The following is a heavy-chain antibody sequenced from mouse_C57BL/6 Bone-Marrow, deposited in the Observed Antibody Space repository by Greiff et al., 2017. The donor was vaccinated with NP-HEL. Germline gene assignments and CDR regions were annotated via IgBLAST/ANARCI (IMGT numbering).Heavy chain of an antibody. CDR1: GFTFSSYA. D-gene: IGHD1-1*01. V-gene: IGHV5-4*01. CDR2: ISDGGSYT. J-gene: IGHJ2*01. CDR3: AREGYYGSLYYFDY. Sequence: DVHLVESGGGLVKPGGSLKLSCAASGFTFSSYAMSWVRQTPEKRLEWVATISDGGSYTYYPDNVKGRFTISRDNAKNNLYLQMSHLKSEDTAMYYCAREGYYGSLYYFDYWGQGTTLTVSS.